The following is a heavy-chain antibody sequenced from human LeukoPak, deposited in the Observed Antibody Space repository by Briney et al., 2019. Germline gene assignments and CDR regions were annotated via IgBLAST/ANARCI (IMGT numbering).Heavy chain of an antibody. D-gene: IGHD2-2*01. CDR3: ARLAIGCSSTSCRFVRHFDY. CDR2: IYPGDSDT. Sequence: GESLKISCKGSGYSFTSYWIGWVRQMPGKGLEWMGIIYPGDSDTRYSPSFQGQVTISADKSISTAYLQWSSLKASDTAMYYCARLAIGCSSTSCRFVRHFDYWGQGTLVTVSS. V-gene: IGHV5-51*01. J-gene: IGHJ4*02. CDR1: GYSFTSYW.